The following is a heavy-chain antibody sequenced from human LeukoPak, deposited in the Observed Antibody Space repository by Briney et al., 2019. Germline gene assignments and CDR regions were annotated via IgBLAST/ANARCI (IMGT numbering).Heavy chain of an antibody. D-gene: IGHD6-13*01. CDR1: GYTLTELS. Sequence: SCKVSGYTLTELSMHWVRQAPGKGLEWVSYISSSSSTIYYADSVKGRFTISRDNAKNSLYLQMNSLRAEDTAVYYCARDGSSWDFDYWGQGTLATVSS. CDR3: ARDGSSWDFDY. V-gene: IGHV3-48*01. J-gene: IGHJ4*02. CDR2: ISSSSSTI.